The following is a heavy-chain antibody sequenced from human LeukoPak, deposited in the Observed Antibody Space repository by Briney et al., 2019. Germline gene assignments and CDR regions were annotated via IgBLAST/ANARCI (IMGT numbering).Heavy chain of an antibody. J-gene: IGHJ5*02. CDR1: GGSFSGYY. CDR2: IYHTGST. V-gene: IGHV4-34*01. CDR3: AREAVTTPNWFDP. D-gene: IGHD4-17*01. Sequence: SSETLSLTCAVYGGSFSGYYWSWIRQPPGKGLEWIGSIYHTGSTQYNPSLKSRVSISVDTSKNHFSLKLTSVTAADTAVYYCAREAVTTPNWFDPWGQGTLVTVSS.